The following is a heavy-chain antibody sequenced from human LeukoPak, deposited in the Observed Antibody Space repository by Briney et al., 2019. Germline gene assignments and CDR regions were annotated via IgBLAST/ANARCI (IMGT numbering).Heavy chain of an antibody. Sequence: GGSLRLSCAASGFTFSSYAMSWVRQAPGKGLEWVSAISGSGGSTYYADPVKGRFTISRDNSKNTLYLQMNSLRAEDTAVYYCAKGGVRSLEWLSPSYYFDYWGQGTLVTVSS. D-gene: IGHD3-3*01. CDR1: GFTFSSYA. CDR2: ISGSGGST. J-gene: IGHJ4*02. CDR3: AKGGVRSLEWLSPSYYFDY. V-gene: IGHV3-23*01.